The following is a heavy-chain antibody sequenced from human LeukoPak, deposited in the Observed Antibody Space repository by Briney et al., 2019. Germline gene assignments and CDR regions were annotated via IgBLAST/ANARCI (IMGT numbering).Heavy chain of an antibody. CDR2: IWYDGSNK. CDR3: AKDSSYHSDSSYFDY. J-gene: IGHJ4*02. V-gene: IGHV3-33*06. D-gene: IGHD6-6*01. CDR1: GFTFSSYG. Sequence: GGSLRLSCAASGFTFSSYGMHGVRQAPGKGLDGVAVIWYDGSNKYYADAVKGRFTISRDNSKNTLYLQMNSLRAEDTAVYYCAKDSSYHSDSSYFDYWGQGTLVTVSS.